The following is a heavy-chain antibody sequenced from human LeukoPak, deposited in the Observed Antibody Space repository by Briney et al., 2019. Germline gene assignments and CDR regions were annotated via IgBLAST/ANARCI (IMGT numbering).Heavy chain of an antibody. CDR1: GYSFNVQG. J-gene: IGHJ2*01. CDR2: ISAYKGNT. CDR3: ARTLGGNYVEMATGVDL. V-gene: IGHV1-18*01. D-gene: IGHD5-24*01. Sequence: ASVKVSCKASGYSFNVQGMTWVRQAPGQGLEWMGWISAYKGNTNYAAKFQGRVTMTTDTSTSTGYMELTSLRSDDTAVYYCARTLGGNYVEMATGVDLWGRGTLVTVS.